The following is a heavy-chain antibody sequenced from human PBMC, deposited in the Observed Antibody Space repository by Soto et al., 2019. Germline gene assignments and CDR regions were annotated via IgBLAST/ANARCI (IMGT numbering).Heavy chain of an antibody. CDR3: ARVGYSYGYVWFDP. D-gene: IGHD5-18*01. CDR2: IKQDGSEK. Sequence: GSLRLSCAASGFTFSSYWMSWVRQAPGKGLEWVANIKQDGSEKYYVDSVKGRFTISRDNAKNSLYLQMNSLRAEDTAVYYCARVGYSYGYVWFDPWGQGTLVTVSS. V-gene: IGHV3-7*05. J-gene: IGHJ5*02. CDR1: GFTFSSYW.